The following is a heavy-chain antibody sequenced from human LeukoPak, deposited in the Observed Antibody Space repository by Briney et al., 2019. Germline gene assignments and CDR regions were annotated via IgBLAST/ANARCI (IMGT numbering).Heavy chain of an antibody. CDR1: GYSISSGYY. CDR3: ARVGDRLSMVRGVIMTGGRYNWFDP. V-gene: IGHV4-38-2*01. D-gene: IGHD3-10*01. CDR2: IYHSGST. Sequence: PSETLSLTCAVSGYSISSGYYWGWIRQPPGKGLEWIGSIYHSGSTYYNPSLKSRVTISVDTSKNQFSLKLSSVTAADTAVYYCARVGDRLSMVRGVIMTGGRYNWFDPWGQGTLVTVSS. J-gene: IGHJ5*02.